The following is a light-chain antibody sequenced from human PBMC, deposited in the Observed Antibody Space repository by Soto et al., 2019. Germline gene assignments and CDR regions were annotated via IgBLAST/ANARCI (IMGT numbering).Light chain of an antibody. CDR2: STS. CDR1: QSITTY. Sequence: DIQMTQSPSSLSASVGDRVTITCRASQSITTYLNWYQQEPGKAPKVLIYSTSNLQSGVPSRFSGSGSRTDFTLTISSLQPEDFATYSCQQTYITPWTFGQGTKVDIK. V-gene: IGKV1-39*01. CDR3: QQTYITPWT. J-gene: IGKJ1*01.